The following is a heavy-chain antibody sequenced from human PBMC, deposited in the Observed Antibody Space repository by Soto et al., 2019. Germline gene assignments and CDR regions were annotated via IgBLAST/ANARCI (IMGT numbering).Heavy chain of an antibody. J-gene: IGHJ6*02. CDR1: GFTFDDYG. CDR3: ARDYDFWSGYKSPDYYYYGMDV. D-gene: IGHD3-3*01. V-gene: IGHV3-23*01. CDR2: IDGSGTSI. Sequence: GGSLRLSCAASGFTFDDYGMSWVRQAPGKGLEWLAYIDGSGTSIYYADSVKGRFTISRDNSKNTLYLQMNSLRAEDTAVYYCARDYDFWSGYKSPDYYYYGMDVWGQGTTVTVSS.